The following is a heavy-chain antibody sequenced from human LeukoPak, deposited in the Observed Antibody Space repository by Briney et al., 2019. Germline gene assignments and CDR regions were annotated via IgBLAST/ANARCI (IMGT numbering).Heavy chain of an antibody. CDR3: ARLSGYDYVDP. V-gene: IGHV4-38-2*01. CDR1: GYSISSGYY. J-gene: IGHJ5*02. D-gene: IGHD5-12*01. CDR2: IYHSGST. Sequence: PPETLSLTCAVSGYSISSGYYWGWIRQPPGKGLEWIGSIYHSGSTYYNPSLKSRVTISVDTSKNQFSLKLSSVTAADTAVYYCARLSGYDYVDPWGQGTLVTVSS.